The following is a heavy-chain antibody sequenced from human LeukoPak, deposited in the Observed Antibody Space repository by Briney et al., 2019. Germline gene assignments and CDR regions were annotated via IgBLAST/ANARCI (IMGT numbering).Heavy chain of an antibody. J-gene: IGHJ3*02. CDR1: GGTFSSYA. V-gene: IGHV1-69*04. Sequence: SVKVSCKASGGTFSSYAVSWVRQAPGQGLEWMGRIIPILGIANYAQKFQGRVTITADKSTSTAYMELSSLRSEDTAVYYCARVGISRWAFDIWGQGTMVTVSS. CDR2: IIPILGIA. CDR3: ARVGISRWAFDI. D-gene: IGHD3-3*01.